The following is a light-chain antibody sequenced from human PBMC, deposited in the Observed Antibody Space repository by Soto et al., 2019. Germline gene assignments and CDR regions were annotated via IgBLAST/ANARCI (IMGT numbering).Light chain of an antibody. V-gene: IGLV2-11*01. CDR2: DLS. CDR3: CSYADSYTYG. CDR1: SSDVGAYNY. J-gene: IGLJ1*01. Sequence: QSVLTQPRSVSGSPGQSVTISCTGTSSDVGAYNYVSWYQQHPDKAPRLMIYDLSNRPSGVPDRFPGSKSGNTASLTISGLQAEDEADYYCCSYADSYTYGFGTGTKVTVL.